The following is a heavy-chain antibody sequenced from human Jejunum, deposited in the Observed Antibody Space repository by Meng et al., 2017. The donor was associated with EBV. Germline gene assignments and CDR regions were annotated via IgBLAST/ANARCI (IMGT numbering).Heavy chain of an antibody. D-gene: IGHD6-13*01. CDR3: ARDGSSWQYFDW. CDR1: GDSVSSKSAT. Sequence: QVQLQQSGPGLVTPSQTLSPSCAISGDSVSSKSATWNWIRQSPSRGVDWLGRTYYRSKWYNDYAVSVKSRININPDTSNNQFSLQLDSVTPEDTAVYYCARDGSSWQYFDWWGQGTLVTVSS. J-gene: IGHJ4*02. CDR2: TYYRSKWYN. V-gene: IGHV6-1*01.